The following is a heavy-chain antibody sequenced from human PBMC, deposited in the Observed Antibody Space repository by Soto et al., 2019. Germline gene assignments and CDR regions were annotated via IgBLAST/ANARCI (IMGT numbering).Heavy chain of an antibody. CDR1: GFTFTRYS. CDR2: ISSTTNYI. Sequence: GGSLRLSCAASGFTFTRYSMSWVRQAPGKGLEWVSSISSTTNYIYYGDSMRGRFTISRDNAKNSLYLEMNSLRAEDTAVYYCARESEDLTSNFDYWGQGTLVTVSS. J-gene: IGHJ4*02. CDR3: ARESEDLTSNFDY. V-gene: IGHV3-21*06.